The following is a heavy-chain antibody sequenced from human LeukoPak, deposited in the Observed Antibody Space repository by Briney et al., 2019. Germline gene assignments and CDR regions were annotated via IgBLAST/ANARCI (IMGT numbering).Heavy chain of an antibody. J-gene: IGHJ6*02. CDR2: ISYDGSNK. CDR1: GFTFSSYG. D-gene: IGHD5-12*01. CDR3: AKGPTWLRRYYYYYYGMDV. V-gene: IGHV3-30*18. Sequence: GRSLRLSCAASGFTFSSYGMHWVRPAPGNGLEWGAVISYDGSNKYYADSVQGRFTISRDNSKNTLYLQMNSLRAEDTAVYYCAKGPTWLRRYYYYYYGMDVWGQGTTVTVSS.